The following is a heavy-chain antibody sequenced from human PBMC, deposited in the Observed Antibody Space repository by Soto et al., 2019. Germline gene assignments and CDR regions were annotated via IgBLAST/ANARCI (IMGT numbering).Heavy chain of an antibody. CDR3: ARALWRNDYNWGYFDL. CDR1: GFTFSSYA. V-gene: IGHV3-30-3*01. Sequence: QVQLVESGGGVVQPGRSLRLSCAASGFTFSSYAMHWVRQAPGKGLEWVAVISYDGSNKYYEDSVKGRFTISRDNSKNKRYLHMNSLRAEDTAVYYCARALWRNDYNWGYFDLWGRGNLVTVSS. J-gene: IGHJ2*01. CDR2: ISYDGSNK. D-gene: IGHD4-4*01.